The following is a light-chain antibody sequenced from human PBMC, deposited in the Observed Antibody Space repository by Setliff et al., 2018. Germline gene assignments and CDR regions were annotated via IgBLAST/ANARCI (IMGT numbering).Light chain of an antibody. CDR2: SNN. Sequence: LAQPPSASGTPGQRITISCSGGTSNIGSNPVNWYQQLPGTAPKLLIYSNNQRPSGVPDRFSGSKSGTSASLAVSGPQSEDEADFYCEAWDDSLNGYVFGSGTKVTVL. J-gene: IGLJ1*01. CDR3: EAWDDSLNGYV. V-gene: IGLV1-44*01. CDR1: TSNIGSNP.